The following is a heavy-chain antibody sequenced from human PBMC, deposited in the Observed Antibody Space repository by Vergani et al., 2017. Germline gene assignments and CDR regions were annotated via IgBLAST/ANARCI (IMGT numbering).Heavy chain of an antibody. D-gene: IGHD2-2*01. CDR2: IYSTGST. Sequence: QVQLEESGPGLVKPSETLSLTCTVSGGSFNTYYWSWIRQSPGKGLEWIGYIYSTGSTNYNPSLNSRVTMSVDTSKNQFSLKLSSVTAADTAVYYCARALYCSTSCFERDYYYYYMDVWGKGTTVTVSS. J-gene: IGHJ6*03. V-gene: IGHV4-59*13. CDR3: ARALYCSTSCFERDYYYYYMDV. CDR1: GGSFNTYY.